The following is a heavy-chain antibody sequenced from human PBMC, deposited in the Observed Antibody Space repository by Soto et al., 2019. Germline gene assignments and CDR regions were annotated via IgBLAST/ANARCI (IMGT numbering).Heavy chain of an antibody. CDR1: GFTFSDYY. V-gene: IGHV3-11*06. Sequence: GGSLRLSCAASGFTFSDYYMSWIRQAPGKGLEWVSYISSSSSYTNYADSVKGRFTISRDNAKNSLYLQMNSLRAEDTAVYYCARGHEWLTSIELAGTSDYWGQGTLVTVSS. J-gene: IGHJ4*02. CDR2: ISSSSSYT. D-gene: IGHD6-13*01. CDR3: ARGHEWLTSIELAGTSDY.